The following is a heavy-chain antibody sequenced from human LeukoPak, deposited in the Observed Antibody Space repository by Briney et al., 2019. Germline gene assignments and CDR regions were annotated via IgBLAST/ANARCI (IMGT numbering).Heavy chain of an antibody. CDR2: IYPGDSDT. V-gene: IGHV5-51*01. CDR3: ARGVWRSGYSYDY. D-gene: IGHD5-24*01. J-gene: IGHJ4*02. Sequence: GESLKIYCKGSGYSFTSYWIGWVRQMPGKGLEWMGIIYPGDSDTRYSPSFQGQVTISADKSISTAYLQWSSLKASDTAMYYCARGVWRSGYSYDYWGQGTLVTVSS. CDR1: GYSFTSYW.